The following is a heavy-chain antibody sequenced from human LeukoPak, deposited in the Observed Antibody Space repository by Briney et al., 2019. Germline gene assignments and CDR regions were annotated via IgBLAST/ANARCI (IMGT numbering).Heavy chain of an antibody. CDR3: AKEVVVSAAVGTVGFDP. CDR2: ISYDGSNK. D-gene: IGHD6-13*01. CDR1: GFTFSSYA. J-gene: IGHJ5*02. Sequence: GGSLRLSCAASGFTFSSYAMHWVRQAPGKGLEWVAVISYDGSNKYYADSVKGRFTISRDNSKNTLYLRINSLRAEDTAVYYCAKEVVVSAAVGTVGFDPWGQGTLVIASS. V-gene: IGHV3-30-3*01.